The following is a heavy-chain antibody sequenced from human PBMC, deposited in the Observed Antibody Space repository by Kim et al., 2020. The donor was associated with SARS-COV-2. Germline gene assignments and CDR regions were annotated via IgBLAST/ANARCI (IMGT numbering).Heavy chain of an antibody. J-gene: IGHJ4*02. CDR1: GFTFSSYS. V-gene: IGHV3-21*01. D-gene: IGHD6-13*01. CDR2: ISSSSSYI. CDR3: ARDGFGSSWPDNINYYYFDY. Sequence: GGSLRLSCAASGFTFSSYSMNWVRQAPGKGLEWVSSISSSSSYIYYADSVKGRFTISRDNAKNSLYLQMNSLRAEDTAVYYCARDGFGSSWPDNINYYYFDYWGQGTLVTVSS.